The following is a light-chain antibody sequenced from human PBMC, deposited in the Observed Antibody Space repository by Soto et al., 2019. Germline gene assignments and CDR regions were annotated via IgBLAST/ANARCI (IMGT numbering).Light chain of an antibody. CDR2: QVT. CDR1: SSDVGIYNY. V-gene: IGLV2-14*01. Sequence: QSTLTQPASVSGSPGQSITISCTGTSSDVGIYNYVSWYQQHPSKAPKLMIYQVTNRPSGVSNRFSGSKSGNTASLTISGLQAEDEADYYCSSYTGSTNYVFGTGTKVTVL. J-gene: IGLJ1*01. CDR3: SSYTGSTNYV.